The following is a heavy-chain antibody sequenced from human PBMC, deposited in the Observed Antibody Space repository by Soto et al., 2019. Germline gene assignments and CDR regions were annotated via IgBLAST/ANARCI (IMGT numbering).Heavy chain of an antibody. V-gene: IGHV3-30*03. CDR2: ISYDGTNE. D-gene: IGHD6-6*01. CDR1: GFTFSAFA. Sequence: GGSLRLSCTVSGFTFSAFAMYWVRQAPGKGLEWVALISYDGTNEDYAESVRGRFTISRDNSRNTLYLQLNSLRAEDTAVYYCARGLSSSPSGDNWFDPWGQGTLVTVSS. J-gene: IGHJ5*02. CDR3: ARGLSSSPSGDNWFDP.